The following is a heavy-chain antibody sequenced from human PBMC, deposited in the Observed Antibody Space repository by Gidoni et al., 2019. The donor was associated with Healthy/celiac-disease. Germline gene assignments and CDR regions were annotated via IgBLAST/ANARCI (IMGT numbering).Heavy chain of an antibody. V-gene: IGHV2-5*02. CDR1: GFSLSTSGVG. CDR2: IYWDDDK. J-gene: IGHJ1*01. D-gene: IGHD3-22*01. Sequence: QITLKESGPTLVKPTQTLTLTCTFSGFSLSTSGVGVGWIRQPPGKALEWLALIYWDDDKRYSPSLKSRLTITKDTSKNQVVLTMTNMDPVDTATYYCAHILVVTRLGSAEYFQHWGQGTLVTVSS. CDR3: AHILVVTRLGSAEYFQH.